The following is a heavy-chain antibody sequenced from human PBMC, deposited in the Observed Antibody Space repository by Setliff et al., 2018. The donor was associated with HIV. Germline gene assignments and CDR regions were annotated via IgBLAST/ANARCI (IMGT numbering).Heavy chain of an antibody. CDR1: GGSISTSNW. D-gene: IGHD2-8*02. J-gene: IGHJ5*02. V-gene: IGHV4-4*02. CDR3: ARAGDCTEASCPKARFDP. Sequence: SETLSLTCAVSGGSISTSNWWSWVRQPPGKGLEWIGEIHHSGSTSYNPSLKSRILISVDTSMNQFSLNLNSVTAADTAVYYCARAGDCTEASCPKARFDPWGPGILVTVSS. CDR2: IHHSGST.